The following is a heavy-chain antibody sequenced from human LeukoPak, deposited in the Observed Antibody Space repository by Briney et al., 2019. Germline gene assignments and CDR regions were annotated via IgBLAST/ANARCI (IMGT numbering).Heavy chain of an antibody. J-gene: IGHJ3*02. CDR1: GFTFSRLA. CDR3: AKDRGVSYYDFWSGDGAFDI. V-gene: IGHV3-23*01. D-gene: IGHD3-3*01. Sequence: GGFLRLSCAASGFTFSRLAMTWVRQAPGKGLEWVSTISASGPYYADAVRGRFTISRDNSKNTLYLQMNSLRAEDTAVYYCAKDRGVSYYDFWSGDGAFDIWGQGTMVTVSS. CDR2: ISASGP.